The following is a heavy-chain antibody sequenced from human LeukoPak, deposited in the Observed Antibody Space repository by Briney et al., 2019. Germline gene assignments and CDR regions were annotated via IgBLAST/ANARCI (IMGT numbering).Heavy chain of an antibody. Sequence: SETLSLTCTVSGGSISSYYWSWIRQPPGKGLEWIGYIYYSGSTNYNPSLKSRVTISVDTSKDQFSLKLSSVTAADTAVYYCARHTPDYYDSSGYIDYWGQGTLVTVSS. J-gene: IGHJ4*02. D-gene: IGHD3-22*01. CDR2: IYYSGST. CDR3: ARHTPDYYDSSGYIDY. V-gene: IGHV4-59*08. CDR1: GGSISSYY.